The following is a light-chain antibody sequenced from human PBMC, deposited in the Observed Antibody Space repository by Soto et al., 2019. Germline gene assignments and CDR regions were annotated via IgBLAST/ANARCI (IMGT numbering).Light chain of an antibody. Sequence: HSVLTQPASASGSPGQSITISCTGTNSDIGFYNYVSWYQQHPGEAPKLIIYEVAKRPSGVSSRFSGSKSGNTASLTISGLQAEDEADYHCSSYTSSSPLYVFGTGTKVTVL. CDR2: EVA. V-gene: IGLV2-14*01. CDR1: NSDIGFYNY. CDR3: SSYTSSSPLYV. J-gene: IGLJ1*01.